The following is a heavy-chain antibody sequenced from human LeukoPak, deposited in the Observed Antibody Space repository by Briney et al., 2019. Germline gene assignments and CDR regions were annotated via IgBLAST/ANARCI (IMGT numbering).Heavy chain of an antibody. CDR1: GFTVSGKY. CDR3: ASILTGYYTFDY. J-gene: IGHJ4*02. D-gene: IGHD3-9*01. CDR2: ISDDGSKE. V-gene: IGHV3-30*03. Sequence: GGSLRLSCAASGFTVSGKYMSWVRQAPGKGLEWVAVISDDGSKEYYADSVKGRFTISRDNSRNTLYLQMNSLRVDDTAVYYCASILTGYYTFDYWGQGTLVTVSS.